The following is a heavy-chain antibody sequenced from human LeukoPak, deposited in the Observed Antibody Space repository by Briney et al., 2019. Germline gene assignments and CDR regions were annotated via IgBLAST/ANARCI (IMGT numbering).Heavy chain of an antibody. CDR2: INHSGST. CDR1: GGSFSGYY. D-gene: IGHD5-18*01. J-gene: IGHJ4*02. CDR3: ARGGVGYSYGYDY. V-gene: IGHV4-34*01. Sequence: SETLSLTCAVYGGSFSGYYWSWIRQPPGKGLEWIGEINHSGSTNYNPPLKSRVTISVDTSKNQFSLKLSSVTAADTAVYYCARGGVGYSYGYDYWGQGTLVTVSS.